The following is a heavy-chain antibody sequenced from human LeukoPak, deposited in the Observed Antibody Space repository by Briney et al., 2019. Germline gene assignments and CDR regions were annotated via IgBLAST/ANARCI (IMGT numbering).Heavy chain of an antibody. CDR3: AREIWHYYGSGSYYNVRGFDY. CDR2: IYHSGST. V-gene: IGHV4-4*02. Sequence: SETLSLTCAVSGGSISSSNWWSWVRQPPGKGLEWIGEIYHSGSTNYNPSLKSRATISVDTSKNHLSLSLNSVTAADTAVYYCAREIWHYYGSGSYYNVRGFDYWGQGTLVTVSS. D-gene: IGHD3-10*01. CDR1: GGSISSSNW. J-gene: IGHJ4*02.